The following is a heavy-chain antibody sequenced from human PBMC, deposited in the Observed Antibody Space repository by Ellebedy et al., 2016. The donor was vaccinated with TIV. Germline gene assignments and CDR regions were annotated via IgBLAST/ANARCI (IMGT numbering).Heavy chain of an antibody. CDR3: ANDSSGWFGIWFNYAFDI. Sequence: AASVKVSCKASGYTFTRYAMHWVRQAPGQRLEWMGWINAGNGNTKYSQKFPGRVTITRDTSASTAYMELSSLRSEDTAVYYCANDSSGWFGIWFNYAFDIWGQGTMVTVSS. J-gene: IGHJ3*02. V-gene: IGHV1-3*01. CDR1: GYTFTRYA. CDR2: INAGNGNT. D-gene: IGHD6-19*01.